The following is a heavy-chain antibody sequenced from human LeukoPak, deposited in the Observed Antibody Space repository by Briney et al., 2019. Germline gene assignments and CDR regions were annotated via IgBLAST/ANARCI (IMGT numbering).Heavy chain of an antibody. CDR2: IKQDGSEK. D-gene: IGHD3-10*01. Sequence: GGSLRLSCAASGFTFSSYWMSWVRQAPGKGLEWVANIKQDGSEKYYVDSVKGRFTISRDNAKNSLYLQMNSLRAEDTAVYYCAKRGGLGFGAEYYFDYWGQGTLVTVSS. V-gene: IGHV3-7*01. CDR3: AKRGGLGFGAEYYFDY. J-gene: IGHJ4*02. CDR1: GFTFSSYW.